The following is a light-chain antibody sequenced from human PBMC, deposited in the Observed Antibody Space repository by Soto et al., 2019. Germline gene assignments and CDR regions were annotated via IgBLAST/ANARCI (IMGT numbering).Light chain of an antibody. CDR2: DAS. V-gene: IGKV1-33*01. CDR3: QQYENLPT. Sequence: DIQMTQSPSSLSASVGDRVTITCQASQNINNYLNWYQQKPGRAPKLLIYDASNLEAGVPSRFRGSGSGTDFIFTISRLQPEDIATYYCQQYENLPTVGQGTRLEIK. J-gene: IGKJ5*01. CDR1: QNINNY.